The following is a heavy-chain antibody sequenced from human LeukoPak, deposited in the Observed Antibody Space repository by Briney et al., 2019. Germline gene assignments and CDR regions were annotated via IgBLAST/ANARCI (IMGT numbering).Heavy chain of an antibody. J-gene: IGHJ4*02. V-gene: IGHV3-43D*03. CDR3: AKDRFMIQTNYFDY. Sequence: GGSLRLSCAASGFTFSSYWMSWVRQAPGKGLEWVSLISWDGGSTYYADSVKGRFTISRDNSKNSLYLQMNSLRAEDTALYYCAKDRFMIQTNYFDYWGQGTLVTVSS. CDR2: ISWDGGST. CDR1: GFTFSSYW. D-gene: IGHD3-16*01.